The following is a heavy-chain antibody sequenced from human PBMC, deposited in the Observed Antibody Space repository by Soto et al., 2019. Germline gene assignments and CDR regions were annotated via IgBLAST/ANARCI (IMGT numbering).Heavy chain of an antibody. Sequence: QVQLQESGPGLVKASETLSLTCTVSGGSISGYYCYWIRQPPGKGLEWIGYISDSGSTTYNSSLKXXLXLXLDTLKSQFSLKLTSVTAADTAVSHCAREDSNSVAYWGQGTLVTVSS. J-gene: IGHJ4*02. CDR3: AREDSNSVAY. CDR2: ISDSGST. V-gene: IGHV4-4*08. D-gene: IGHD2-15*01. CDR1: GGSISGYY.